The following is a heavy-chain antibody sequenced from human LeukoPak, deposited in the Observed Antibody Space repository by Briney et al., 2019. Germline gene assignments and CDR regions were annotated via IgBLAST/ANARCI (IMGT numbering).Heavy chain of an antibody. CDR1: GLTFSNYA. D-gene: IGHD4-23*01. V-gene: IGHV3-11*01. J-gene: IGHJ5*02. CDR2: ISSSGSTI. CDR3: ARDVGTVVKGFDP. Sequence: PGGSLRLSCAASGLTFSNYAMSWIRQAPGKGLEWVSYISSSGSTIYYADSVKGRFTISRDNAKNSLYLQMNSLRAEDTAVYYCARDVGTVVKGFDPWGQGTLVTVSS.